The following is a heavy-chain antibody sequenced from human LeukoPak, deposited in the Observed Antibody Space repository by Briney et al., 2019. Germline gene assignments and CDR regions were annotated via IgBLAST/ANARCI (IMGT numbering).Heavy chain of an antibody. Sequence: KISCKGSGYSFTSYWIGWVRQAPGQGLEWMGGIIPIFGTANYAQKFQGRVTITTAESTSTAYMELSSLRSEDTVVYYCAREGSGWYHDAFDIWGQGTMVTVSS. CDR2: IIPIFGTA. CDR1: GYSFTSYW. J-gene: IGHJ3*02. V-gene: IGHV1-69*05. D-gene: IGHD6-19*01. CDR3: AREGSGWYHDAFDI.